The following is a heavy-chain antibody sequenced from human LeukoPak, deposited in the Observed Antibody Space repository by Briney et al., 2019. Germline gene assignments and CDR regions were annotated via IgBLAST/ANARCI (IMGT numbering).Heavy chain of an antibody. J-gene: IGHJ6*03. Sequence: KASETLSLTCSVSGGSISSHYWSSIRQAAGKGLEWIGRIYTSGSTNYNPSLKSRVTMSVDTSKNQFSLKLSSVTAADTAVYYCARDRASYGYYYYMDVWGKGTTVTVSS. V-gene: IGHV4-4*07. CDR2: IYTSGST. CDR1: GGSISSHY. D-gene: IGHD3-10*01. CDR3: ARDRASYGYYYYMDV.